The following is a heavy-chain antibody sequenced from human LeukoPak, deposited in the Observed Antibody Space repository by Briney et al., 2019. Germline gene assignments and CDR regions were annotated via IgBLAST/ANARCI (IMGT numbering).Heavy chain of an antibody. Sequence: GGSLRLSCAASGFSFSSYWMSWVRQAPGKGLEWVANIKQDGSEKYYVDSVKGRFTISRDNAKNSLYLQMKSLRAEDTALYCGARDHQGPLSGSNYPAYWGRGTLVT. CDR3: ARDHQGPLSGSNYPAY. V-gene: IGHV3-7*01. CDR1: GFSFSSYW. J-gene: IGHJ4*02. D-gene: IGHD1-26*01. CDR2: IKQDGSEK.